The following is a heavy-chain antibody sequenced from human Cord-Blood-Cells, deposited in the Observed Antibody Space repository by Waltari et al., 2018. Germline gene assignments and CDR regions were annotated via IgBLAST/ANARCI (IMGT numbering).Heavy chain of an antibody. CDR3: AHSIEYSSSLLGYWYFDL. Sequence: QITLKESGPTLVKPTQTLTLTCTFSGFSLSTSGVGVGWIRQPPGKALEWLALIYWNDDKRYSPSLKSRHTIHKDTSKNQVVLTMTNMDPVDTATYYCAHSIEYSSSLLGYWYFDLWGRGTLVTVSS. D-gene: IGHD6-6*01. V-gene: IGHV2-5*01. J-gene: IGHJ2*01. CDR1: GFSLSTSGVG. CDR2: IYWNDDK.